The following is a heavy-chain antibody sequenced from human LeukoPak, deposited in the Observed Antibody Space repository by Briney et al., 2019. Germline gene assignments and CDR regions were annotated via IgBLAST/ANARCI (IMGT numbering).Heavy chain of an antibody. J-gene: IGHJ6*03. Sequence: SVKVSCKASGYTFTSYDINWVRQATGQGLEWMGWMNPNSGNTGYAQKFQGRVTITRNTSISTAYMELSSLRSEDTAVYYCARTDSSGWYGGYYYYYMDVWGKGTTVIVSS. CDR1: GYTFTSYD. CDR2: MNPNSGNT. CDR3: ARTDSSGWYGGYYYYYMDV. V-gene: IGHV1-8*03. D-gene: IGHD6-19*01.